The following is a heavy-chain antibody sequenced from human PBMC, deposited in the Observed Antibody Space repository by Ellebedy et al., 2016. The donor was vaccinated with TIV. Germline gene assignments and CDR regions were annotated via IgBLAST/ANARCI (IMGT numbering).Heavy chain of an antibody. CDR3: ARDPNSLGMDV. D-gene: IGHD2/OR15-2a*01. Sequence: GGSLRLXXAASGFIFGNYDMHWVRQAPGRGLEWVALISSDGNKQYYADSVKGRFVISRDNSQSALHLQMNSLRPDDTGFYYCARDPNSLGMDVWGQGTRVTVSS. J-gene: IGHJ6*02. CDR2: ISSDGNKQ. CDR1: GFIFGNYD. V-gene: IGHV3-30*09.